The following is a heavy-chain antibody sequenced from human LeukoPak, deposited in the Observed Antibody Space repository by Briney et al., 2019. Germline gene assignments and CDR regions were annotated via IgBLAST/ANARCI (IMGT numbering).Heavy chain of an antibody. CDR2: MKQDGSEE. CDR1: GFTFSTYW. V-gene: IGHV3-7*03. Sequence: GGSLRLSCAASGFTFSTYWMSWVRQAPGKGLEWVANMKQDGSEEYYVDSVKGRFTISRDKAKNSLYLQMNSLRAEDTAVYYCARDKIVGATVLDYWGQGSLVTVSS. D-gene: IGHD1-26*01. CDR3: ARDKIVGATVLDY. J-gene: IGHJ4*02.